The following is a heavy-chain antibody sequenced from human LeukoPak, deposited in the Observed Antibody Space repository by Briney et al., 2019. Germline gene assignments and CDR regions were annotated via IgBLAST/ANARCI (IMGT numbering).Heavy chain of an antibody. CDR3: ASQLGGTTFH. Sequence: SETLSLTWTVSGXSINTYFGSWIRQPPGKGLEWIGYVYYNGITNYNPSLKSRVSISLDTSKNQFSLRLNSVTAAETAVYYCASQLGGTTFHWGQGTLVTVSS. D-gene: IGHD1/OR15-1a*01. V-gene: IGHV4-59*01. CDR1: GXSINTYF. J-gene: IGHJ4*02. CDR2: VYYNGIT.